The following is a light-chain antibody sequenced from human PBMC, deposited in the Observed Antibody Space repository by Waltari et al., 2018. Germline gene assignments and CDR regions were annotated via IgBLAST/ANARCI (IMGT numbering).Light chain of an antibody. J-gene: IGLJ2*01. CDR2: EVN. CDR1: NSDVGLYNL. V-gene: IGLV2-23*02. CDR3: CSYAGSTTWL. Sequence: QSALTQPASLSGSPGQSITISCTGSNSDVGLYNLVSCYHQHPVKAPKLLLYEVNHRPSGVSSRFSGSKSGITASLTIAGLQAEDEADFYCCSYAGSTTWLFGGGTRLTVL.